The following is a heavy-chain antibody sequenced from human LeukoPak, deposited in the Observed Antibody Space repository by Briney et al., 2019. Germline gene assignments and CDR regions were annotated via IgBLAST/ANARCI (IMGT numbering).Heavy chain of an antibody. CDR1: GGSISSGSYY. Sequence: PSQTLSLTCTVSGGSISSGSYYWSWIRQPAGKGLEWIGRIYTSGSTNYNPSLKSRVTISVDTSKNQFSLKLSSVTAADTAVYYCARVRGEYSYGYGYYYYMDVWGKGTTVTVSS. CDR3: ARVRGEYSYGYGYYYYMDV. CDR2: IYTSGST. D-gene: IGHD5-18*01. J-gene: IGHJ6*03. V-gene: IGHV4-61*02.